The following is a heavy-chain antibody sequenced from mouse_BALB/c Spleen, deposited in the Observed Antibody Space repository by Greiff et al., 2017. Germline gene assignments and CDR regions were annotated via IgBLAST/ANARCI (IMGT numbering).Heavy chain of an antibody. V-gene: IGHV3-6*02. CDR1: GYSITSGYY. Sequence: DVHLVESGPGLVKPSQSLSLTCSVTGYSITSGYYWNWIRQFPGNKLEWMGYISYDGSNNYNPSLKNRISITRDSSKNQFFLKLNSVTTEDTATYYCARGGGYYEDYWGQGTTLTVSS. CDR3: ARGGGYYEDY. J-gene: IGHJ2*01. CDR2: ISYDGSN. D-gene: IGHD2-3*01.